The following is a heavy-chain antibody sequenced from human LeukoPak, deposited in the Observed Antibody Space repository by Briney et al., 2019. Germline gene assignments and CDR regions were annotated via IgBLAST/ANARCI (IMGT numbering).Heavy chain of an antibody. CDR1: GFTFSSYA. Sequence: GGSLRLSCTASGFTFSSYAMHWVRQAPGKGLEWVSAISGSGGSTYYADSVKGRFTISRDNSKNTLYLQMNSLRAEDTAVYYCAKDGELESEGAFDYWGQGTLVTVSS. V-gene: IGHV3-23*01. D-gene: IGHD1-1*01. CDR2: ISGSGGST. J-gene: IGHJ4*02. CDR3: AKDGELESEGAFDY.